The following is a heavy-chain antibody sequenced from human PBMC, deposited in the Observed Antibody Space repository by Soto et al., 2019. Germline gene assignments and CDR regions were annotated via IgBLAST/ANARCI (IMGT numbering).Heavy chain of an antibody. CDR2: INTGSNPI. V-gene: IGHV3-48*01. Sequence: VQLLESGGGLQQPGGSLRLSCVASGFTFSSSRMNWVSQAPGTGLEWVAYINTGSNPIYYADSVKGRFTISRDNAKNSMSLQMDSLLAAETAVYYCARASYSSLYWGQGTLVTVSS. CDR1: GFTFSSSR. D-gene: IGHD2-21*01. J-gene: IGHJ4*02. CDR3: ARASYSSLY.